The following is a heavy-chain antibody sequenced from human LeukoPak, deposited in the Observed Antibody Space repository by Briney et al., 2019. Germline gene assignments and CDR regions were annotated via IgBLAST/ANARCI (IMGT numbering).Heavy chain of an antibody. CDR2: ISGSGGNT. J-gene: IGHJ3*02. CDR3: GRGDWYDAFDI. CDR1: GFTFISYA. Sequence: GGSLRLSCAASGFTFISYAMSWVRQAPGKGLEWVSAISGSGGNTYYADSVKGRFTISRDNSKNTLYLQMNSLRVEDTAVYYCGRGDWYDAFDIWGQGTMVTVS. D-gene: IGHD2-21*02. V-gene: IGHV3-23*01.